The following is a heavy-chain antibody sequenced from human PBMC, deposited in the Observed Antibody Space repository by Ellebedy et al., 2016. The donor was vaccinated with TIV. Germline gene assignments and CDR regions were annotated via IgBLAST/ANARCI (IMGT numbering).Heavy chain of an antibody. V-gene: IGHV3-69-1*01. CDR2: ISDSDTI. CDR3: ARDAMLWIFDS. CDR1: GGSISSSSYY. J-gene: IGHJ4*02. Sequence: PGGSLRLSCTVSGGSISSSSYYWGWVRQAPGKGLEWVSYISDSDTIYYADSVRGRFTISRDKAKKSVYLQMNSLTVEDTAIYYCARDAMLWIFDSWGQGTLVTVSS. D-gene: IGHD2-2*01.